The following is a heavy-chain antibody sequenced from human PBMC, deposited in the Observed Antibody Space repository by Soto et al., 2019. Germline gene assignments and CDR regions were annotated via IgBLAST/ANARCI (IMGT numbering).Heavy chain of an antibody. D-gene: IGHD2-2*01. CDR2: ISSSSSYI. J-gene: IGHJ4*02. CDR3: VRDPGPFISTWSYRFDS. CDR1: GFIFTSYS. Sequence: GESLKISCAAPGFIFTSYSMNWVRQAPGKGLEWVSSISSSSSYIYYADSVKGRFTISRDNVRNTVSLEMSDLRAEDTAVYFCVRDPGPFISTWSYRFDSWGQGTLVTVSS. V-gene: IGHV3-21*01.